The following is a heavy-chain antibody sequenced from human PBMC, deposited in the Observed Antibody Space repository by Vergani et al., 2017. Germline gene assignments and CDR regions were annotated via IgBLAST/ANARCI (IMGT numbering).Heavy chain of an antibody. J-gene: IGHJ6*03. D-gene: IGHD4-17*01. CDR1: GGTFSSYA. Sequence: QVQLVQSGAEVKKPGSSVKVSCKASGGTFSSYAISWVRQAPGQGLEWMGGIIPIFGTANDAQKFQGRVTITADESTSTAYMELSSLRSEDTAVYYCARGRLVTTVTTGGYYYYYMDVWGKGTTVTVSS. V-gene: IGHV1-69*01. CDR3: ARGRLVTTVTTGGYYYYYMDV. CDR2: IIPIFGTA.